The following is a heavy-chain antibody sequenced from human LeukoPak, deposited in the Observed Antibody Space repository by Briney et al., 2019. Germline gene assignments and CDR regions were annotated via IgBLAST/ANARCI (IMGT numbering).Heavy chain of an antibody. CDR1: GYTFTSYA. V-gene: IGHV1-3*01. CDR2: INAGNGNT. Sequence: ASVKVSCKASGYTFTSYAMRWARQAPGQRLEWMGWINAGNGNTKYSQKFQGRVTITRDTSASTAYMELSSLRSEDTAVYYCARDLGDPYYYYYYGMDVWGQGTTVTVSS. CDR3: ARDLGDPYYYYYYGMDV. D-gene: IGHD2-21*02. J-gene: IGHJ6*02.